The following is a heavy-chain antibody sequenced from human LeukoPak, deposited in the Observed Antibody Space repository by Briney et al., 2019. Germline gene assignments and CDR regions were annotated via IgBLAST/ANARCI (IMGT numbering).Heavy chain of an antibody. J-gene: IGHJ4*02. CDR2: ISGSGGST. CDR1: GFTFSSYA. CDR3: AKLKSRMVSAAPFDY. Sequence: GGSLRLSCAASGFTFSSYAMSWVRQAPGKGLEWVSAISGSGGSTYYADSVKGRFTISRDNSKNTLYLQMNSLRAEDTAVYYCAKLKSRMVSAAPFDYWGQGTLVTVSS. V-gene: IGHV3-23*01. D-gene: IGHD2-2*01.